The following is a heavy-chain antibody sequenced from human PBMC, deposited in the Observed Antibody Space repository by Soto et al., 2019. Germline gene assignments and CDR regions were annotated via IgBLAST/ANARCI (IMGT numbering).Heavy chain of an antibody. Sequence: LRLSCAASGFTVSSNYMSWVRQAPVKGLEWVSVIYSGGSTYYADSVKGLFTISRDNSKNTLYLQMNSLRAEDTAVYYCARDRRDFWSGYEGPYGMDVWGQGTTVTVSS. CDR3: ARDRRDFWSGYEGPYGMDV. J-gene: IGHJ6*02. CDR2: IYSGGST. CDR1: GFTVSSNY. D-gene: IGHD3-3*01. V-gene: IGHV3-53*01.